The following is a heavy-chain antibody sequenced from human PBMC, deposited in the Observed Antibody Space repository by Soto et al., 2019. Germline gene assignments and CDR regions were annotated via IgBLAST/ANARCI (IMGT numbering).Heavy chain of an antibody. J-gene: IGHJ4*02. CDR2: INHSGTT. CDR3: ARLDSGWYFDY. CDR1: GGSFSNYY. Sequence: SETQSLTCGIYGGSFSNYYWSWIRQPPGKGLEWIGEINHSGTTNYNPSLKSRVTISVDTSKNQFSLKLSSVTAADTAVYYCARLDSGWYFDYWGQGTLVTVSS. D-gene: IGHD6-19*01. V-gene: IGHV4-34*01.